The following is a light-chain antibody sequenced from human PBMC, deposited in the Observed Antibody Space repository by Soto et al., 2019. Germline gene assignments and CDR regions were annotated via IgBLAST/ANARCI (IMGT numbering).Light chain of an antibody. J-gene: IGLJ3*02. CDR2: DND. CDR3: AAWHDSRNAWV. CDR1: SSQIGSNT. V-gene: IGLV1-44*01. Sequence: QSVLTQPPSLSGTPGQRVTISCSGRSSQIGSNTVSWYQQLPGKSPKLLIYDNDRRPSGVPDRFSGSKSGTSGSLAISDLHSEDEAEYFCAAWHDSRNAWVFGGGTKLTVL.